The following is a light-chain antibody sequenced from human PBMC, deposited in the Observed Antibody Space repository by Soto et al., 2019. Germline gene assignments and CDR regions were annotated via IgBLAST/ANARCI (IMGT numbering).Light chain of an antibody. CDR1: SSDVGGYNY. V-gene: IGLV2-14*01. CDR2: DVS. CDR3: SSYTSNSTYV. Sequence: QSVLTQPASVSGSPGQSITISCTGTSSDVGGYNYVSWYQQHPGKAPKLMIYDVSDRPSGVSNRFSGSKSGNTASLTISGVQAEDEADYYCSSYTSNSTYVFGTGTKVTVL. J-gene: IGLJ1*01.